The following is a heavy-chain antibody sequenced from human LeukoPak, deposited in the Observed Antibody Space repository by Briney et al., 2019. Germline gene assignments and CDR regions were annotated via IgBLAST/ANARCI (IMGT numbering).Heavy chain of an antibody. CDR2: ISYDGSNK. CDR1: GFTFSSYA. J-gene: IGHJ4*02. D-gene: IGHD3-22*01. Sequence: GGSLRLSCAASGFTFSSYAMHWVRQAPGKGLEWVAVISYDGSNKYYADSVKGRFTISRDNSKNTLYLQMNSLRAEDTAVYYCARSWVGVVVIHIAPYYFDYWGQGTLVTVSS. V-gene: IGHV3-30-3*01. CDR3: ARSWVGVVVIHIAPYYFDY.